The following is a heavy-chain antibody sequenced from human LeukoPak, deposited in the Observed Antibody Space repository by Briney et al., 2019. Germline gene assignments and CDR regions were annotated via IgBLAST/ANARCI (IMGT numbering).Heavy chain of an antibody. CDR1: GFTFSSYW. CDR2: INSDGSST. CDR3: ARDYSMITFGGVIVPSSDAFDI. J-gene: IGHJ3*02. V-gene: IGHV3-74*01. D-gene: IGHD3-16*02. Sequence: GGSLRLSCAASGFTFSSYWMHWVRQAPGKGLVWVSRINSDGSSTSYADSVKGRFTISRDNAKNTLYLQMNSLRAEDTAVYYCARDYSMITFGGVIVPSSDAFDIWGQGTMVTVSS.